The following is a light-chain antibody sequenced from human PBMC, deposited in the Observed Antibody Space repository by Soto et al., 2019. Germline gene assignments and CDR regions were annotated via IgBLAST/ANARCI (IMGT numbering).Light chain of an antibody. V-gene: IGLV2-14*01. Sequence: QSVLTQPASVSGSPGQSITISCTGTSSDVGGYNYVSWFQQHPGKAPKLMIFEVSDRPSGICNRFSGSKSGNTASLTISGLQAEDEADYYCSSYSSSSTLYVFGTGTKLTVL. J-gene: IGLJ1*01. CDR2: EVS. CDR3: SSYSSSSTLYV. CDR1: SSDVGGYNY.